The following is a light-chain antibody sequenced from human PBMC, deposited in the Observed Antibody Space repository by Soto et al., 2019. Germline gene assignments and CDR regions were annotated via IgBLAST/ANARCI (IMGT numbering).Light chain of an antibody. Sequence: QSVLTQPASVSGSPGQSITISCTGTSSDVGGYNYVSWYQQHPGKAPKLMIYEVSNRPSGVSSRFSGSKSGNTASLTISGLQAEDEADYYCSSYTSSNTLFGTGTKVTVL. CDR1: SSDVGGYNY. V-gene: IGLV2-14*01. J-gene: IGLJ1*01. CDR3: SSYTSSNTL. CDR2: EVS.